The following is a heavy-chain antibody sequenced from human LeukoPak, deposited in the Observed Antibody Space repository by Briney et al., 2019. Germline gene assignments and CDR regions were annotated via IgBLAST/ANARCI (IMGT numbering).Heavy chain of an antibody. CDR3: ASTIRDYYGSGSSDY. CDR1: GGSISSYY. Sequence: SETLSLTCTVSGGSISSYYWSWIRQPAGKGLEWIGRIYTSGSTNYNPSLKSRVTISVDTSKNQFSLKLSSVTAADTAVYYCASTIRDYYGSGSSDYWGQGTLVTVSS. CDR2: IYTSGST. D-gene: IGHD3-10*01. J-gene: IGHJ4*02. V-gene: IGHV4-4*07.